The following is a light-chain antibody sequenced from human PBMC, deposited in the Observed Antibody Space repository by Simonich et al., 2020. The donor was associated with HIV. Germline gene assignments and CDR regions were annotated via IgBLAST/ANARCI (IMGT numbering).Light chain of an antibody. CDR1: QSVLYSSNNKNY. CDR3: QQYYRTPPT. V-gene: IGKV4-1*01. CDR2: WAS. J-gene: IGKJ1*01. Sequence: DIVMTQSPDSLAVSLGERATINCKSSQSVLYSSNNKNYLACYHQKPGQPPKLLIYWASTRESGVPDRFSGSGSGTDFTLTISSLQAEDVAVYYCQQYYRTPPTFGQGTKVEIK.